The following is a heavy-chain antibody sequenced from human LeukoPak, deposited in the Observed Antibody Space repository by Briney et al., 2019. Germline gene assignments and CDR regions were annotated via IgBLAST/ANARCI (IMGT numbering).Heavy chain of an antibody. CDR3: ARRDIVVVPAAPPYYYYYMDV. Sequence: PSETLSLTCTVSGGSISSYYWSWIRQPAGKGLEWIGRIYTSGSTNYNPSLKSRVTMSVDTSKNQFSLKLSSVTAADTAVYYCARRDIVVVPAAPPYYYYYMDVWGKGTTVTVSS. J-gene: IGHJ6*03. V-gene: IGHV4-4*07. CDR1: GGSISSYY. D-gene: IGHD2-2*01. CDR2: IYTSGST.